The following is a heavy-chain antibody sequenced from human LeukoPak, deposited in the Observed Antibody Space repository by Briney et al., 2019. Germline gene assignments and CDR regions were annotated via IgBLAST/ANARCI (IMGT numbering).Heavy chain of an antibody. D-gene: IGHD1-26*01. J-gene: IGHJ4*02. CDR2: IRSKANSYAT. CDR1: RFTFSSCA. Sequence: GGSLRLSCAASRFTFSSCAMSWVRQASGKGLEWVGRIRSKANSYATAYAASVKGRFTISRDDSKNTAYLQMNSLKTEDTAVYYCTIPTYSGIPAGGQGTLVTVSS. V-gene: IGHV3-73*01. CDR3: TIPTYSGIPA.